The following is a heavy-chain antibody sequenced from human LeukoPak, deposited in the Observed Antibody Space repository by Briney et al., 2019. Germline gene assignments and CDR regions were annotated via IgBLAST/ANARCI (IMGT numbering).Heavy chain of an antibody. Sequence: GGSLRLSCGASGFTFSNYAMSWVRQAPGKGLEWVSGINDNGSTRFYAASVKGRFTSSRDNSKNTLYLQMNSLRAEDTAMYFCAKDIAAVPQIDYWGQGTLVTVSS. V-gene: IGHV3-23*01. D-gene: IGHD6-13*01. CDR1: GFTFSNYA. CDR3: AKDIAAVPQIDY. CDR2: INDNGSTR. J-gene: IGHJ4*02.